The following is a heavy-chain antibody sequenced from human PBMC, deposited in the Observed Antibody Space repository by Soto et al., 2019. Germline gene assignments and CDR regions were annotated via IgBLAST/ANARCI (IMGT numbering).Heavy chain of an antibody. Sequence: QVQLVESGGGLVKPGGSLRLSCVVSGFTFSDFYMNWIRQAPGKGREWVSYISSSGSTIFYADSVKGRFTISRDNAKNSLYLQMNSLRAEDTALYYCARDMAYPGDAFDIWGQGTMVTVS. J-gene: IGHJ3*02. CDR1: GFTFSDFY. CDR2: ISSSGSTI. CDR3: ARDMAYPGDAFDI. D-gene: IGHD3-10*01. V-gene: IGHV3-11*01.